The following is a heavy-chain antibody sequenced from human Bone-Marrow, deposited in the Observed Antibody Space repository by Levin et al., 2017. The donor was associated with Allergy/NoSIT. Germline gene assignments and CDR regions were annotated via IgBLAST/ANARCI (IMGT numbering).Heavy chain of an antibody. J-gene: IGHJ4*02. D-gene: IGHD3-22*01. V-gene: IGHV2-5*01. CDR3: ARRNGYYDSSSYFPQFYFDH. CDR2: IYWNDDK. Sequence: SGPTLVKPTQTLTLTCTFSGFSLNTGGVGVGWIRQAPGKALEWLALIYWNDDKRYSPSLKGRVTITKDTSKNQVVLRITDMDPVDTGTYYCARRNGYYDSSSYFPQFYFDHWGQGTPVTVSS. CDR1: GFSLNTGGVG.